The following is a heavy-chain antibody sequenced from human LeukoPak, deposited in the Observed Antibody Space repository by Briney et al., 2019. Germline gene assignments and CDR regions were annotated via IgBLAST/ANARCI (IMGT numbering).Heavy chain of an antibody. V-gene: IGHV5-51*01. CDR3: ARIFSSSPDY. CDR2: IYPGDSDT. Sequence: GESLKISCKGSGYSFTSYWIGWVRQMPGKGLEWMGIIYPGDSDTRCSPSFQGQVTISADKSISTPYLQWSRLQASDTAMYYCARIFSSSPDYWGQGTLVTVSS. J-gene: IGHJ4*02. D-gene: IGHD6-13*01. CDR1: GYSFTSYW.